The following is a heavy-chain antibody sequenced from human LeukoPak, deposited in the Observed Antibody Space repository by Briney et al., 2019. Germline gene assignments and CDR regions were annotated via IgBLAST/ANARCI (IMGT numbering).Heavy chain of an antibody. V-gene: IGHV4-38-2*02. Sequence: PSETLSLTCTVSGYSISSGYYWGWIRQPPGKGLEWIGSIYHSGSTYYNPSLKSRVTISVDTSKNQFSLKLSSVTAADTAVYYCARLGEYYQSIWGQGTMVTVSS. J-gene: IGHJ3*02. D-gene: IGHD2-2*01. CDR3: ARLGEYYQSI. CDR1: GYSISSGYY. CDR2: IYHSGST.